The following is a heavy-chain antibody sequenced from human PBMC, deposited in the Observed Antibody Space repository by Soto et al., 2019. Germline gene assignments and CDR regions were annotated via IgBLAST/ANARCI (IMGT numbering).Heavy chain of an antibody. V-gene: IGHV3-33*01. CDR1: GFAFINYG. Sequence: PGGSLRLSCTASGFAFINYGIHRGRQAPGRGLEWVAVIWSDGTKKFYAGSVRGRFTISRDNSKNTIYLQMNSLRAEDTAVYYCARDWWEEPAGKETVSQFDYWGQGTLVTVSS. J-gene: IGHJ4*02. CDR3: ARDWWEEPAGKETVSQFDY. D-gene: IGHD6-13*01. CDR2: IWSDGTKK.